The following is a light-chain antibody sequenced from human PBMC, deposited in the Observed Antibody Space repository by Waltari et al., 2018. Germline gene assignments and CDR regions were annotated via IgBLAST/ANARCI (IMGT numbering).Light chain of an antibody. CDR3: QKYNSAPRT. Sequence: DIQMTQSPSSLSASVGDRVTITCRARQGISNYLAWYQQKPGKVPKLRIYAPSTVQSGVPSRVSGSGSGTDFTLTISSLQPEDVATYYCQKYNSAPRTFGQGTKVEIK. V-gene: IGKV1-27*01. CDR2: APS. J-gene: IGKJ1*01. CDR1: QGISNY.